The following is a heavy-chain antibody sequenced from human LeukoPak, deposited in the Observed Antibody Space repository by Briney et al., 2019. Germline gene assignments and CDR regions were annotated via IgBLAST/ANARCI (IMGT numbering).Heavy chain of an antibody. CDR1: GGSISSSY. J-gene: IGHJ6*02. D-gene: IGHD6-19*01. CDR2: IYNSGRT. Sequence: SQTLSLTCTVSGGSISSSYWSWVRQPAGKGLEGIGYIYNSGRTNYNPSLKSRVTISLDTPKSQFSLKLSSVTAADTAVYYCARAPLYSGGSGWSIYYFYAMDVWGQGTTVTVSS. V-gene: IGHV4-59*01. CDR3: ARAPLYSGGSGWSIYYFYAMDV.